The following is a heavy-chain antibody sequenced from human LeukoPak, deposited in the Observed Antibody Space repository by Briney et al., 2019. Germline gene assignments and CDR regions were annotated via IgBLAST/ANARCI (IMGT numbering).Heavy chain of an antibody. CDR3: ARGDIVVVLAAIDYYYYGMDV. CDR2: INPNSGGT. J-gene: IGHJ6*02. Sequence: ASVKVSCKASGYTFTAYYIHWVRQAPGQGLEWMGRINPNSGGTNYAQKFQDRVTMTRDTSISTAYMELSRLRSDDTAVYYCARGDIVVVLAAIDYYYYGMDVWGQGTTATVSS. D-gene: IGHD2-2*01. V-gene: IGHV1-2*06. CDR1: GYTFTAYY.